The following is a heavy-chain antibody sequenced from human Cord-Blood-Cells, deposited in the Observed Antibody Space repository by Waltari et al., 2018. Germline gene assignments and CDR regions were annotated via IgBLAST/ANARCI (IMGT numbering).Heavy chain of an antibody. Sequence: QVQLVQSGAEVKKPGASVKVSCKVSGYTLTELSMHWVRQAPGKGLEWMGGFDPEXXXXXXXQXXXXXXXXXXXXSTDTAYMELSSLRSEDTAVYYCATINWDFDYWGQGTLVTVSS. CDR1: GYTLTELS. J-gene: IGHJ4*02. CDR2: FDPEXXXX. D-gene: IGHD7-27*01. CDR3: ATINWDFDY. V-gene: IGHV1-24*01.